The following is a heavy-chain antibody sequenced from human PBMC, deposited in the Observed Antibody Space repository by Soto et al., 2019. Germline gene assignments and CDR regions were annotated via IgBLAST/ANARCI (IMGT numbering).Heavy chain of an antibody. CDR3: ARDVGGVVPPSLLFGLNV. Sequence: QMQLQESGPGLVKPSQTLSLTCTVSGGSISSGAFYWSWIRQAPGKGLEWIGNIYYTGNTNYNPSLKRRLTISVDTSTNQFALNLRSVTAADTAVYYCARDVGGVVPPSLLFGLNVGGQGTTVIVSS. CDR1: GGSISSGAFY. J-gene: IGHJ6*02. D-gene: IGHD3-3*01. V-gene: IGHV4-30-4*01. CDR2: IYYTGNT.